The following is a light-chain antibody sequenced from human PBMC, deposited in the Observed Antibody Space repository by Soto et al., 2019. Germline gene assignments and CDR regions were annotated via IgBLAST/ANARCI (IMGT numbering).Light chain of an antibody. V-gene: IGLV2-8*01. J-gene: IGLJ1*01. CDR2: EVS. Sequence: QSLLTQPPSASGSPGQSVTISCTGTSSDVGGYNYVSWYQQHPGKAPKPIIYEVSKRPSGVPDRFSGSKSGNTASLTVSGLQTEDEADYYCSSYAASTYVFGTGTKVTVL. CDR3: SSYAASTYV. CDR1: SSDVGGYNY.